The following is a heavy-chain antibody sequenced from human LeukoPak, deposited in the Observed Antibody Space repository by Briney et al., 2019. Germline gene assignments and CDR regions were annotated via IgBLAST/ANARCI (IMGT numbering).Heavy chain of an antibody. Sequence: GASVKVSCKASGYTFTGYYIHWVRQVPGQGLEWMGWISPKSGGTNYAQKFQGRVAMTRDTSISTAYMDLSRLTSDDTAVYFCARGYRDSSGLCLDPWGQGTLVTVSS. CDR3: ARGYRDSSGLCLDP. CDR1: GYTFTGYY. D-gene: IGHD3-22*01. V-gene: IGHV1-2*02. J-gene: IGHJ5*02. CDR2: ISPKSGGT.